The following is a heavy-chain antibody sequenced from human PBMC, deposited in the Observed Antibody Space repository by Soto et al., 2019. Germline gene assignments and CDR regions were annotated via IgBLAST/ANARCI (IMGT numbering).Heavy chain of an antibody. Sequence: SETLSLTCTVSGDSISSYYWSWIRQPPGKGLEWIGYIYYSGSTNYNPSLKSRVTISVDTSKNQFSLKLSSVTAADTAVYYCARILSCGGDCFDFDYWGQGTLVTVSS. CDR1: GDSISSYY. J-gene: IGHJ4*02. V-gene: IGHV4-59*01. D-gene: IGHD2-21*02. CDR3: ARILSCGGDCFDFDY. CDR2: IYYSGST.